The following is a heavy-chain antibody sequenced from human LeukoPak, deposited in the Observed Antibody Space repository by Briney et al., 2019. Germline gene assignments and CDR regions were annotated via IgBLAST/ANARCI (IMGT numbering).Heavy chain of an antibody. V-gene: IGHV1-2*02. J-gene: IGHJ5*02. CDR3: AARYYLDSSGYPSA. D-gene: IGHD3-22*01. CDR1: STHSPAAIS. CDR2: INPYSGAT. Sequence: ASVKVSSNLSTHSPAAISIGWGRQPPGQGLEWMGWINPYSGATNYVQKFQGRVTMTRESPIGTAYMEQNSLGAHDKTVYYCAARYYLDSSGYPSAWGQGTLVTVSS.